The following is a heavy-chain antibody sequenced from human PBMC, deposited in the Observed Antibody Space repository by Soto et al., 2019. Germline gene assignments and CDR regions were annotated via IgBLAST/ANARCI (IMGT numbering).Heavy chain of an antibody. Sequence: GESLKISCKGSGYSFTSYWIGWVRQMPGKGLEWMGIIYPGDSDTRYSPSFQGQVTISADKSISTAYLQWSSLKASDTAMYYCARPKGYCSGVICYAREFRGPFDIWGQRTMVT. J-gene: IGHJ3*02. V-gene: IGHV5-51*01. CDR2: IYPGDSDT. CDR3: ARPKGYCSGVICYAREFRGPFDI. D-gene: IGHD2-15*01. CDR1: GYSFTSYW.